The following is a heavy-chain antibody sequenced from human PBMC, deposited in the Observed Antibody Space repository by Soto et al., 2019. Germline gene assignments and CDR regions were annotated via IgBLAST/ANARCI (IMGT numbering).Heavy chain of an antibody. J-gene: IGHJ5*02. CDR1: VFTVNNHP. CDR2: FADDFIKT. CDR3: VKEGRLAVGGLDL. V-gene: IGHV3-23*01. Sequence: PWWSLRLSCAASVFTVNNHPMHWFRQAPGEGLKWVSGFADDFIKTRYADSVRGRFTISRDTSKNTLSLRMDSLRVEDTPIYYCVKEGRLAVGGLDLWGQGALVTVSS. D-gene: IGHD3-10*01.